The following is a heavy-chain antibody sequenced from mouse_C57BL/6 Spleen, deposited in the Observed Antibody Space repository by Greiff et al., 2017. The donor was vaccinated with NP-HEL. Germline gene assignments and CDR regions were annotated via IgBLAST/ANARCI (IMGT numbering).Heavy chain of an antibody. CDR3: AVTYYSNYVDY. Sequence: VQLQQSGAELVKPGASVKISCKASGYAFSSYWMNWVKQRPGKGLEWIGQIYPGDGDTNYNGKFKGKATLTADKSSSTAYMQLSSLTSEDSAVYFCAVTYYSNYVDYWGQGTSVTVSS. CDR2: IYPGDGDT. J-gene: IGHJ4*01. D-gene: IGHD2-5*01. V-gene: IGHV1-80*01. CDR1: GYAFSSYW.